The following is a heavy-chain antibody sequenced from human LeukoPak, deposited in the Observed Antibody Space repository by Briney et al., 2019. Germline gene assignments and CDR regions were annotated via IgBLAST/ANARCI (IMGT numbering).Heavy chain of an antibody. V-gene: IGHV3-66*02. CDR3: ARHCDSSGYVQNAIDY. CDR1: GFTVSSNY. D-gene: IGHD3-22*01. J-gene: IGHJ4*02. CDR2: IYSGGSR. Sequence: GGSLRLSCAASGFTVSSNYMSWVRQAPGKGLEWVSIIYSGGSRDYADSVKGRFTISRDNSKNTLYLQMNNLRPEDTAVYFCARHCDSSGYVQNAIDYWGQGTLVTVSS.